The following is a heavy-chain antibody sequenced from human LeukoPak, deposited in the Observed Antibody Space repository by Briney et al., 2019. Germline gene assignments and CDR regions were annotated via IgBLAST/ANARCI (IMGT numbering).Heavy chain of an antibody. CDR3: ARDRPIDY. J-gene: IGHJ4*02. CDR1: GFTVSSNY. V-gene: IGHV3-66*01. Sequence: SGGSLRLSCAASGFTVSSNYMTWVRQAPGQGLECVSSIYTSGTTYFAASVKGRFTISRDNSTNTLYLQMNSLRVADTAVYYCARDRPIDYWGQGTLVTVSS. CDR2: IYTSGTT.